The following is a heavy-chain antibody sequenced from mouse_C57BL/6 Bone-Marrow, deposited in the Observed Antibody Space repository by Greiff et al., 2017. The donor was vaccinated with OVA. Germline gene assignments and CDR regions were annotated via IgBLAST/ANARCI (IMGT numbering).Heavy chain of an antibody. CDR2: ISDGGSYT. CDR3: ASTYSNSCAY. V-gene: IGHV5-4*03. Sequence: EVKLMESGGGLVKPGGSLKLSCAASGFTFSSYAMSWVRQTPEKRLEWVATISDGGSYTYYPDNVKGRFTISRDNAKNNLYLQMSHLKSEDTAMYYCASTYSNSCAYWGQGTLVTVSA. CDR1: GFTFSSYA. J-gene: IGHJ3*01. D-gene: IGHD2-5*01.